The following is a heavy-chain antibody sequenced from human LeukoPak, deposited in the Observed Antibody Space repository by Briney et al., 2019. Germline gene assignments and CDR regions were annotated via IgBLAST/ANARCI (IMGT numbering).Heavy chain of an antibody. CDR1: GFTFSSYA. V-gene: IGHV3-23*01. CDR2: ISGSGGST. Sequence: GGSLRLSCAASGFTFSSYAMSWVRQAPGKGLEWVSAISGSGGSTCYADSVKGRFTISRDNSKNTLYLQMNSLRAEDTAVYYCAKSFGGTTVTTGYWGQGTLVTVSS. D-gene: IGHD4-17*01. J-gene: IGHJ4*02. CDR3: AKSFGGTTVTTGY.